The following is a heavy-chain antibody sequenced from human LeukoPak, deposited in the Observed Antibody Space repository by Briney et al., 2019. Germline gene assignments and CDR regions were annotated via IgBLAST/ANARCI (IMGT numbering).Heavy chain of an antibody. D-gene: IGHD7-27*01. J-gene: IGHJ4*02. Sequence: SETLSLTCAVSGYSISSGYYWGWIRQPPGKGLEWIGSIYHSGSTYYNPSLKSRVTISVDTSKNQFSLKLSSVTAADTAVCYCARLSSPWMGTARYYFDYWGQGTLVTVSS. CDR2: IYHSGST. V-gene: IGHV4-38-2*01. CDR1: GYSISSGYY. CDR3: ARLSSPWMGTARYYFDY.